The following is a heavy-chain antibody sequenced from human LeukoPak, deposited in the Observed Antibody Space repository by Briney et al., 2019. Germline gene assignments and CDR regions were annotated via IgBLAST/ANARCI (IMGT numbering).Heavy chain of an antibody. J-gene: IGHJ6*02. CDR1: GFTFSSYG. Sequence: PGGSLRLSCAASGFTFSSYGMHWVRQAPGKGLEWVAVIWYDGSNKYYADSVKGRFTISRDNSKNTLYLQMNSLRAEDTAVYYCARDTRRFMIMDVWGQGTTVTVSS. D-gene: IGHD3-10*01. V-gene: IGHV3-33*01. CDR3: ARDTRRFMIMDV. CDR2: IWYDGSNK.